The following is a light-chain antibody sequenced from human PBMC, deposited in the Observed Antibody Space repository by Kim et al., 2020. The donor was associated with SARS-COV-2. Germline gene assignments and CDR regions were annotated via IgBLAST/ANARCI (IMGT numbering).Light chain of an antibody. V-gene: IGKV1-12*01. CDR1: QDISKW. CDR3: QQAASFPLI. J-gene: IGKJ4*01. CDR2: AAS. Sequence: ASLRDTVTITCRASQDISKWVAWYQHKPGKAPRFLIYAASSLRSGVPSRFSGSGSGTAFTLTINSLQSDDFATYYCQQAASFPLIFGGGTKVDIK.